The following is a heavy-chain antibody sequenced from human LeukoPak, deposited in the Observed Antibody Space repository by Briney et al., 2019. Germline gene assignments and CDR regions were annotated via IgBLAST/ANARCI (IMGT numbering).Heavy chain of an antibody. J-gene: IGHJ4*02. CDR2: ISSSSSYI. CDR1: GFTFSSYS. CDR3: ARVLGYCSSTSCEGASY. V-gene: IGHV3-21*05. D-gene: IGHD2-2*01. Sequence: GGSLRLSCAASGFTFSSYSMNWVRQAPGKGLEWLSYISSSSSYIYYADSVKGRFTVSRDNAKNSLYLQMNSLRAEDTAVYYCARVLGYCSSTSCEGASYWGQGTLVTVSS.